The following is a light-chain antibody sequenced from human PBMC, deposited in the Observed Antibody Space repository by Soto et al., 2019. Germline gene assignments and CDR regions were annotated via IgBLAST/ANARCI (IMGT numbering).Light chain of an antibody. J-gene: IGLJ2*01. CDR1: SGHSSYI. Sequence: QLVLTQSSSASASLGSSVKLTCTLSSGHSSYIIAWHHQQPGKAPRYLMKLEGSGSYNKGSGVPDRFSGSSSGADRYLTFSTLQFEDEANYCCETWDSNTRVFGGGTKLTVL. CDR2: LEGSGSY. CDR3: ETWDSNTRV. V-gene: IGLV4-60*02.